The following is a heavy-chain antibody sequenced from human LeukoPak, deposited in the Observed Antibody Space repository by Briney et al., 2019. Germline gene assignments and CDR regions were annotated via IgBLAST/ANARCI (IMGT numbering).Heavy chain of an antibody. D-gene: IGHD6-13*01. J-gene: IGHJ5*02. CDR1: GGSISSYY. Sequence: SETLSLTCTVSGGSISSYYWSWIRQPAGKGLEWIGRIYTSGSTNYNPSLNSRVTMSVDTSKNQFSLKLSSVTAADTAVYYCARERIAAAGTLIWFDPWGQGTLVTVSS. CDR3: ARERIAAAGTLIWFDP. CDR2: IYTSGST. V-gene: IGHV4-4*07.